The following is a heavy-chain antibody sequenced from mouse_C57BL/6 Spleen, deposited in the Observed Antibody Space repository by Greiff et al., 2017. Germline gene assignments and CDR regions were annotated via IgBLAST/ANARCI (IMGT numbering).Heavy chain of an antibody. D-gene: IGHD1-1*02. CDR1: GFTFSDYG. Sequence: EVQRVESGGGLVKPGGSLKLSCAASGFTFSDYGMHWVRQAPEKGLEWVAYISSGSSTIYYADTVKGRFTISRDNAKNTLFLQMTSLRSEDTAMFYCAKGGSYEGAYWGQGTLVTVSA. V-gene: IGHV5-17*01. CDR2: ISSGSSTI. J-gene: IGHJ3*01. CDR3: AKGGSYEGAY.